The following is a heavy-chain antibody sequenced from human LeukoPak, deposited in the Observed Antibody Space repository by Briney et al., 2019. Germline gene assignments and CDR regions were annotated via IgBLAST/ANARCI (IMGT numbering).Heavy chain of an antibody. CDR2: IYYTGTT. D-gene: IGHD3-22*01. CDR1: GASISSSGYY. V-gene: IGHV4-39*07. Sequence: PSETLSLTCTVSGASISSSGYYWGWIRQPPGKVLEWIGTIYYTGTTFYNPSLKSRVTISVDTSKNQFSLKLSSVTAADTAVYYCARGGYYYDSSVTNWGQGTLVTVSS. J-gene: IGHJ4*02. CDR3: ARGGYYYDSSVTN.